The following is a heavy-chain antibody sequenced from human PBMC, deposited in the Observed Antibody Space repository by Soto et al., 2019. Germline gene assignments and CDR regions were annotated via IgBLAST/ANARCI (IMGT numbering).Heavy chain of an antibody. V-gene: IGHV4-39*01. D-gene: IGHD6-19*01. CDR2: IYYSGST. CDR1: GGSISSSSYY. CDR3: ASVIVQWLVPSYFDY. J-gene: IGHJ4*02. Sequence: QLQLQESGPGLVKPSETLSLTCTVSGGSISSSSYYWGWIRQPPGKGLEWIGSIYYSGSTYYNPSLKSRVTISVDTSKNQFSLKLSSVTAADTAVYYCASVIVQWLVPSYFDYWGQGTLVTVSS.